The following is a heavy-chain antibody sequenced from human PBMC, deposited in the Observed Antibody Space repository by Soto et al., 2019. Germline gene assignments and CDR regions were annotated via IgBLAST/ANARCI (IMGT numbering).Heavy chain of an antibody. J-gene: IGHJ4*02. V-gene: IGHV5-51*01. CDR3: ARPPFFGEPQNEEIFFDY. Sequence: PGESLKVSWKGSGYSFTSYWIGWVRQMPGKGLEWMGIIYPGDSDTRYSPSFQGQVTISADKSISTAYLQWSSLKASDTAMYYYARPPFFGEPQNEEIFFDYWGQGTLVTVSS. D-gene: IGHD4-17*01. CDR1: GYSFTSYW. CDR2: IYPGDSDT.